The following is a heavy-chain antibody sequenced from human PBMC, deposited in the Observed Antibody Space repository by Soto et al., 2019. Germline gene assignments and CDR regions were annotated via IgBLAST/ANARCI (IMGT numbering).Heavy chain of an antibody. CDR3: ARRVSPWGDFDL. J-gene: IGHJ4*02. V-gene: IGHV3-23*01. CDR1: GFSFSSHV. Sequence: AGALRVSCEASGFSFSSHVMNWVRQAPEKGLEWVSSITINGDTTYYADSVKGRSTISRDNSKSTLYLQMNSLRDDDTALYYCARRVSPWGDFDLWGPGTLVTVSS. CDR2: ITINGDTT. D-gene: IGHD2-8*01.